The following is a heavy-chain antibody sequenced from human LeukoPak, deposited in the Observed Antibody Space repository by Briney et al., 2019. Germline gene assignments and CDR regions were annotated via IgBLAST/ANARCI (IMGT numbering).Heavy chain of an antibody. CDR3: ARDGSGSYTLAYYIDY. D-gene: IGHD1-26*01. CDR1: GFTFSSYW. V-gene: IGHV3-33*08. Sequence: GGSLRLSCAASGFTFSSYWMSWVSQAPGKGLEWVAVIWYDGSNKYYADSVKGRFTISRDNSKNTLYLQMNSLRAEDTAVYYCARDGSGSYTLAYYIDYWGQGTLVTVSS. CDR2: IWYDGSNK. J-gene: IGHJ4*02.